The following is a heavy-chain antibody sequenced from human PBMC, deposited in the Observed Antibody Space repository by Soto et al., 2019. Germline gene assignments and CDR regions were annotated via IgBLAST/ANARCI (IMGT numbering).Heavy chain of an antibody. V-gene: IGHV1-3*01. CDR3: ARVYYDSSGYYPEKRYYFDY. Sequence: QVQLVQSGAEMKKVGASVKVSCKASGYIFTSYAMHWVRQAPGQRPEWMGWINAGNGNTKYSQKFQGRVTITRDTSASTAYMELSSLRSEDTAVYYCARVYYDSSGYYPEKRYYFDYWGQGTLVTVSS. J-gene: IGHJ4*02. CDR2: INAGNGNT. D-gene: IGHD3-22*01. CDR1: GYIFTSYA.